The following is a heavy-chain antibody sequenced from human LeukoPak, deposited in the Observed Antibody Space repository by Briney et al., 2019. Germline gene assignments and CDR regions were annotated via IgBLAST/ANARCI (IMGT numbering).Heavy chain of an antibody. CDR3: ARAIFTMVRGVPVENWFDP. CDR2: IYTSGST. D-gene: IGHD3-10*01. V-gene: IGHV4-4*07. Sequence: SETLSLTCTVSGGSISSYYWSWIRQPAGKGLEWIGRIYTSGSTNYNPSLKSRVTMSVDTSKNQFSLKLSSVTAADTAVYYCARAIFTMVRGVPVENWFDPWGQGTLVTVSS. J-gene: IGHJ5*02. CDR1: GGSISSYY.